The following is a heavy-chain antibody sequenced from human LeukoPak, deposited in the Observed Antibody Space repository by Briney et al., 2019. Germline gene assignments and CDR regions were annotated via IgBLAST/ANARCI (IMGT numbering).Heavy chain of an antibody. CDR3: ARGRSANYYGQDY. CDR1: GYTLTDHY. CDR2: INPHSGDT. Sequence: GASVKVSCKASGYTLTDHYMQWVRQAPGQGLEWMGWINPHSGDTNYAQKFQDRVTMTRDTSISTAYMELSRLRSDDTAVYYCARGRSANYYGQDYWGQGTLITVSS. J-gene: IGHJ4*02. V-gene: IGHV1-2*02. D-gene: IGHD3-10*01.